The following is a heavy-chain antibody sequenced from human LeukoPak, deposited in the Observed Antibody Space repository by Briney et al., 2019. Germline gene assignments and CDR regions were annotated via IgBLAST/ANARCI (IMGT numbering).Heavy chain of an antibody. CDR1: GGTFSSYA. Sequence: ASVKVSCKASGGTFSSYAISWGRQAPGQGLEWMGGTIPMFGTANYAQKFQGRVTITADESTSTAYMELSSLRSEDTAVYYCARAHRITIFGVPSGKYYYMDVWGKGTTVTVSS. CDR3: ARAHRITIFGVPSGKYYYMDV. D-gene: IGHD3-3*01. CDR2: TIPMFGTA. V-gene: IGHV1-69*13. J-gene: IGHJ6*03.